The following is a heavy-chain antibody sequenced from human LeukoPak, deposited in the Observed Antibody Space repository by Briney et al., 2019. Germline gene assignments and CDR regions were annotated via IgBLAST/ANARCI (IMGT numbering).Heavy chain of an antibody. CDR1: GGSVSSSSHY. Sequence: SETLSLTCTVSGGSVSSSSHYWGWIRQPPGKGLEWIGSLYNSGSTDYNPSLRSRVTISVNPSKNHFSLKLTSVTAADTAVYYCARRAADSGYSYQVWGQGILVTVSS. CDR2: LYNSGST. CDR3: ARRAADSGYSYQV. V-gene: IGHV4-39*02. D-gene: IGHD5-18*01. J-gene: IGHJ4*02.